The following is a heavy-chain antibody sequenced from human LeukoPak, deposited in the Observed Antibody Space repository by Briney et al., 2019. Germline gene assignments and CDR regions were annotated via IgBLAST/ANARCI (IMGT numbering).Heavy chain of an antibody. CDR2: INEDGSEK. D-gene: IGHD2-2*01. Sequence: GGSLRLSCAASGFSFSRHWMRWVRQAPGKGLEGVAKINEDGSEKYYVDSVQRPFPISRDNAKNSLSLHMNSLRAEDTAVYYCARDQGYCTSVSCRGDAFDVWGQGSMVSVSS. CDR1: GFSFSRHW. J-gene: IGHJ3*01. CDR3: ARDQGYCTSVSCRGDAFDV. V-gene: IGHV3-7*01.